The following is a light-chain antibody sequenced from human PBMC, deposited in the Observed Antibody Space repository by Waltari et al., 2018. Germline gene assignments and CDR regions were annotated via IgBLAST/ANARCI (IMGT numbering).Light chain of an antibody. Sequence: DIVMTQSPDSLAGSLGERGTINCKSTQSVLYSSDNKNYLDWYQQKPRQPPKRLIYWASTRESGVPVRLTVSGSGTHFTLSINSLQAGDVAVYYCQQYSSSPLTFGGGTKMEV. CDR3: QQYSSSPLT. J-gene: IGKJ4*01. V-gene: IGKV4-1*01. CDR2: WAS. CDR1: QSVLYSSDNKNY.